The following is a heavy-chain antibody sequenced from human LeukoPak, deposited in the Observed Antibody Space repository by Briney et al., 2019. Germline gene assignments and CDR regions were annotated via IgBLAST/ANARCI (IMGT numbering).Heavy chain of an antibody. V-gene: IGHV6-1*01. CDR3: ARGPRVSPSETQRVGMDV. D-gene: IGHD2-2*01. CDR2: TYYRSKWFN. J-gene: IGHJ6*03. CDR1: GDSVSSNSAA. Sequence: SQTLSLTCAISGDSVSSNSAAWNWIRQSPSRGLEWLGRTYYRSKWFNDYAVSVKSRITINPDTSKNQFSLQLNSVTPEDTAVYYCARGPRVSPSETQRVGMDVWGKGTTVTISS.